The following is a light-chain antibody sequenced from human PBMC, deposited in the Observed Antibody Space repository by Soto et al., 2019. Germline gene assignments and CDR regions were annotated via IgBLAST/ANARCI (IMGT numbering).Light chain of an antibody. J-gene: IGKJ4*01. Sequence: EIVMTQSPATLSVSPGERATLSCRASQSVSSNLAWYQQKPGQAPRLLIYGASTRATGIPARFSGSGSGTEFTLTISSLQSEDFAVYYWQQYNNRLTFGGGTKVDIK. CDR1: QSVSSN. CDR3: QQYNNRLT. CDR2: GAS. V-gene: IGKV3-15*01.